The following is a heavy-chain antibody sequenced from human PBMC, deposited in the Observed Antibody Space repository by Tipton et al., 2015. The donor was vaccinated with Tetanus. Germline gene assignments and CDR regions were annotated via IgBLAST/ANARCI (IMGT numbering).Heavy chain of an antibody. CDR2: INHSGST. CDR3: ARGQELFLAATVVSLFDY. CDR1: GGSVSSGSYY. Sequence: TLSLTCTVSGGSVSSGSYYWSWIRQPPGKGLEWIGEINHSGSTNYNPSLKSRVTISVDTSKNQFSLKLSSVTAADTAVYYCARGQELFLAATVVSLFDYWGQGTLVTVSS. J-gene: IGHJ4*02. D-gene: IGHD6-25*01. V-gene: IGHV4-39*07.